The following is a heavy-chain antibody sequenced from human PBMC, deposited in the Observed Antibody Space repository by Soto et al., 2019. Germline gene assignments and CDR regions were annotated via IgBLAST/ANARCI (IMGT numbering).Heavy chain of an antibody. CDR2: IIPILGIA. V-gene: IGHV1-69*02. CDR3: ASLRSHDYGGNPQGDYYYYGMDV. J-gene: IGHJ6*02. CDR1: GGTFSSYT. D-gene: IGHD4-17*01. Sequence: GASVKVSCKASGGTFSSYTISWVGQAPGQGLEWMGRIIPILGIANYAQKFQGRVTIIADKSTSTAYMELSSLRSEDTAVYYCASLRSHDYGGNPQGDYYYYGMDVWGQGATVTVSS.